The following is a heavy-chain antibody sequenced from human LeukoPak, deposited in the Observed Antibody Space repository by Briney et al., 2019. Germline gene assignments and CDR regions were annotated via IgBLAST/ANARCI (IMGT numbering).Heavy chain of an antibody. CDR3: ASPVGATTVRAFDI. CDR2: TRNEANIYTT. Sequence: GGSLRLSCAASGFTFSNYAMSWVRQAPGKGLEWVGRTRNEANIYTTKYAASVKGRFTISRDDSKSSLYLQMNSLKTEDTAVYYCASPVGATTVRAFDIWGQGTMVTVSS. CDR1: GFTFSNYA. D-gene: IGHD1-26*01. J-gene: IGHJ3*02. V-gene: IGHV3-72*01.